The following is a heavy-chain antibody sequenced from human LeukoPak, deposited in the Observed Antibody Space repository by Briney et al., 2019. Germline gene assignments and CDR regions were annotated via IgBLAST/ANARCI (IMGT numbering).Heavy chain of an antibody. CDR1: GFTFSSYG. CDR2: IRYDGSNK. D-gene: IGHD2-15*01. V-gene: IGHV3-30*02. Sequence: GGSLRLSCAASGFTFSSYGMHWVRQAPGKGLEWVAFIRYDGSNKYYADSVKGRFTISRDNSKNTLYLQMNSLRAEDTAVYYCAKGRYCSGGSCYGEYFQHWGQGTLVIVSS. J-gene: IGHJ1*01. CDR3: AKGRYCSGGSCYGEYFQH.